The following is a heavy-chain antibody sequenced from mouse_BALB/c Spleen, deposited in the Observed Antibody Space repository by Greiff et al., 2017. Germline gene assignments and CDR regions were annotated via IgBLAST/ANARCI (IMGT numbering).Heavy chain of an antibody. CDR3: VRDRGYGPYAMDY. Sequence: QVQLQQSGPGLVAPSQSLSITCTVSGFSLTSYDISWIRQPPGKGLEWLGVIWTGGGTNYNSAFMSRLSISKDNSKSQVFLKMNSLQTDDTAIYYCVRDRGYGPYAMDYWGQGTSVTVSS. D-gene: IGHD1-2*01. CDR2: IWTGGGT. J-gene: IGHJ4*01. CDR1: GFSLTSYD. V-gene: IGHV2-9-2*01.